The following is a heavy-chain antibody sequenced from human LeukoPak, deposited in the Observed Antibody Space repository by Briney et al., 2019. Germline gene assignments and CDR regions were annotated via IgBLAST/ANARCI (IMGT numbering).Heavy chain of an antibody. CDR1: GGSFSGYY. D-gene: IGHD3-22*01. J-gene: IGHJ3*02. V-gene: IGHV4-34*01. CDR2: INHSGST. CDR3: ARPTVIWAYDAFDI. Sequence: SETLSLTCAVYGGSFSGYYWSWIRQPPGKGLEWIGEINHSGSTYYNPSLKSRVTISVDTSMNQFSLKLSSVTAADTAVYYCARPTVIWAYDAFDIWGQGTMVTVSS.